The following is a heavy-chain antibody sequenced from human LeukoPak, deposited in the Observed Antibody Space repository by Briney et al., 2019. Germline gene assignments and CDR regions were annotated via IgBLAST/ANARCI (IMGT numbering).Heavy chain of an antibody. CDR1: GFTFSSYS. J-gene: IGHJ3*02. V-gene: IGHV3-21*01. CDR3: ARVLSRDGYNPDAFDI. Sequence: GGSLRLSCAASGFTFSSYSMNWVRQAPGKGLEWVSSISSSSYIYCADSVKGRFTISRDNAKNSLYLQMNSLRAEDTAVYYCARVLSRDGYNPDAFDIWGQGTMVTVSS. D-gene: IGHD5-24*01. CDR2: ISSSSYI.